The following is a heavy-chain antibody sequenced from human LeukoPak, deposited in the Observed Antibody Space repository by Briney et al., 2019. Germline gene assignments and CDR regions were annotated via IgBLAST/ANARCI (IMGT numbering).Heavy chain of an antibody. Sequence: PGGSLRLSCAASGFTFSSYGMSWVRQAPGKGLECVATIRNSGLNTYYAGSVKGRFTISRDNFKNTLYLQMDTLRAEDTAVYFFAEGYLSDYYDGSGYFYYFDYWGQASLVTVP. V-gene: IGHV3-23*01. CDR2: IRNSGLNT. J-gene: IGHJ4*02. D-gene: IGHD3-22*01. CDR1: GFTFSSYG. CDR3: AEGYLSDYYDGSGYFYYFDY.